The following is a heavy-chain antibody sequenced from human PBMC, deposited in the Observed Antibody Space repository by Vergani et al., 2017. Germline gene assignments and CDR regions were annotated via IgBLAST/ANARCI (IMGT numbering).Heavy chain of an antibody. J-gene: IGHJ4*02. CDR2: IIPILGIA. D-gene: IGHD5-24*01. V-gene: IGHV1-69*08. Sequence: QVQLVQSGAEVKKPGSSVKVSCKASGGTFSSYTISWVRQAPGQGLEWMGRIIPILGIANYAQKFQGRVTITADKSTSTAYMELSSLRAEDTAVYYCAREQRVWLQSENFDYWGQGTLVTVSS. CDR3: AREQRVWLQSENFDY. CDR1: GGTFSSYT.